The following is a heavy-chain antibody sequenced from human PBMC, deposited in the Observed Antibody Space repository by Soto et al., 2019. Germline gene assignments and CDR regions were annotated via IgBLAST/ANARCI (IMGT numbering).Heavy chain of an antibody. CDR2: ISYTGNA. J-gene: IGHJ4*02. D-gene: IGHD1-26*01. CDR1: GGSINSSSYY. V-gene: IGHV4-39*01. Sequence: SETLSLTCTVSGGSINSSSYYWGWIHQPPGKGLEWIGSISYTGNAYYNPSLKSRVTISVDTSKNQFSLKLTSVTAAETAIYYCASSSGTFYASLDHLGQGMLVTVS. CDR3: ASSSGTFYASLDH.